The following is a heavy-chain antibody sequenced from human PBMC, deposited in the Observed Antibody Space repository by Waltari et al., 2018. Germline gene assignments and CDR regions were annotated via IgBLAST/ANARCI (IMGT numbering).Heavy chain of an antibody. V-gene: IGHV3-49*04. D-gene: IGHD1-26*01. CDR1: GFTFGDYA. CDR3: TRGSGGSYYPHYYYYMDV. CDR2: IRSKAYGGTT. Sequence: EVQLVESGGGLVQPGRSLRLSCTASGFTFGDYAMSWVRQAPGKGLEWVGFIRSKAYGGTTEYAASVKGRFTISRDDSKSIAYLQRNSLKTEDTAVYYCTRGSGGSYYPHYYYYMDVWGKGTTVTVSS. J-gene: IGHJ6*03.